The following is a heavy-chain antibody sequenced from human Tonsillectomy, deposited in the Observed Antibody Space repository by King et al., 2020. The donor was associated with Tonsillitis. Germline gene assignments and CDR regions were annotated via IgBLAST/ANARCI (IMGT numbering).Heavy chain of an antibody. V-gene: IGHV3-13*01. Sequence: VQLVEFGGGLVQPGGSLRLSCAASGFTFSSYDMHWVRQATGKGLEWVSAIGTAGDTYYPGSVKGRFTIPRENAKNSLYLQMNSLRAGDTDVYYCAREGGDYYCSSGYYQAGAFDIWGQGTMVTVSS. CDR1: GFTFSSYD. J-gene: IGHJ3*02. D-gene: IGHD3-22*01. CDR3: AREGGDYYCSSGYYQAGAFDI. CDR2: IGTAGDT.